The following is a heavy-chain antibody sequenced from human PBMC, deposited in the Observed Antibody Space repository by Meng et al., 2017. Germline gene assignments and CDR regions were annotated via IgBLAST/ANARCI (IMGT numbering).Heavy chain of an antibody. Sequence: GQMAGIGGGLIQPGGSLRLSFTAFGFSVTTSYMSWVRQAPGKGLEWVSVIYSGGSTYYADSVKGRFSISRDNSKNTLYLQMNSLRAEDTAVYFCARDSSSGWYHNYWGQGTLVTVSS. CDR3: ARDSSSGWYHNY. CDR1: GFSVTTSY. J-gene: IGHJ4*02. D-gene: IGHD6-19*01. V-gene: IGHV3-53*02. CDR2: IYSGGST.